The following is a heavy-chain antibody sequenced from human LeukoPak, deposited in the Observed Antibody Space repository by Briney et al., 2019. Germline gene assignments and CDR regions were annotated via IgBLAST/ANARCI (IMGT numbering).Heavy chain of an antibody. CDR2: INAGDGST. V-gene: IGHV1-3*01. Sequence: ASVKVSCKASGYAFTNYGIHWVRQAPGQRLEWMGRINAGDGSTKFSQKFQGRVTMTRDTSTSTVYVELSSLRSEDTAVYYCAREGDGYKNFDYWGQGTLVTVSS. CDR1: GYAFTNYG. J-gene: IGHJ4*02. CDR3: AREGDGYKNFDY. D-gene: IGHD5-24*01.